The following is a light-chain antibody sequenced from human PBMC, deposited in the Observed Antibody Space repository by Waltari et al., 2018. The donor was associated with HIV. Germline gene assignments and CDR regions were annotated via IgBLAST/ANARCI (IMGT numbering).Light chain of an antibody. Sequence: YVLTPPPSVSVAPGQTARMTCGGTKIGDKSVHWYQQRPGQAPIVVVYDDSDRPSGISERISGSNSGNTATLVISRVEAGDEADYYCQVWDGGSDPPGVFGGGTRLTVL. CDR2: DDS. J-gene: IGLJ3*02. V-gene: IGLV3-21*02. CDR3: QVWDGGSDPPGV. CDR1: KIGDKS.